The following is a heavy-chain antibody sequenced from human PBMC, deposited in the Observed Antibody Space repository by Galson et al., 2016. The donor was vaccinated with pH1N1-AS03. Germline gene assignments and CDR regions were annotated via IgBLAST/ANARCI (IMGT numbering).Heavy chain of an antibody. CDR1: GYTFTSYG. Sequence: SVKVSCKASGYTFTSYGIGWVRQAPGQGLEWMGWISPYNGRTEYAQKLQGRVTMTTDTSTSIAYMELRSLISDDTAMYYCAGAFCSGGSCYDYFYYAVDVWGQGTTVTVSS. V-gene: IGHV1-18*01. CDR3: AGAFCSGGSCYDYFYYAVDV. CDR2: ISPYNGRT. D-gene: IGHD2-15*01. J-gene: IGHJ6*02.